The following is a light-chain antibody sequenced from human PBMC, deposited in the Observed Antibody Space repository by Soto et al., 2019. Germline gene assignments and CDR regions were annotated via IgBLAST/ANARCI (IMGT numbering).Light chain of an antibody. CDR1: SNDVGGYNY. CDR3: SSYATSSPYV. CDR2: EVS. Sequence: QSVLTQPASVPGSPGQSITISCTGTSNDVGGYNYVSWYQQHPGKAPKLVIYEVSHRPSGISDRFSGSKSGNTASLTISGLQVEDEADYYCSSYATSSPYVFGAGTKLTVL. J-gene: IGLJ1*01. V-gene: IGLV2-14*01.